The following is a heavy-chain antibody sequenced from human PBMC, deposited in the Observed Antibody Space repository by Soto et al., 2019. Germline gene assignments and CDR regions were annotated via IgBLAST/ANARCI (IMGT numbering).Heavy chain of an antibody. CDR1: GYTFTGYY. V-gene: IGHV1-2*02. J-gene: IGHJ4*02. CDR2: INANSGGT. CDR3: ARASLYYDSSGYYRI. D-gene: IGHD3-22*01. Sequence: ASVKVSCKASGYTFTGYYMHWVRQAPGQGLEWMGWINANSGGTNYAQKLQGRVTMTRDTSMSTVYMELRSLRSDDTAVYYCARASLYYDSSGYYRIWGQGTLVTVSS.